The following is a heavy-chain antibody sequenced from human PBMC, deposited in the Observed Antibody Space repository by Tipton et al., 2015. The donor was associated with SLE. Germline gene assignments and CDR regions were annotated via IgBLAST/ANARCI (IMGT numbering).Heavy chain of an antibody. D-gene: IGHD6-13*01. V-gene: IGHV3-7*03. Sequence: SLRLSCAASGFTFSSYWMSWVRQAPGKGLEWVANIKQDGSEKYYVDSVKGRFTVSRDNAKNSLYLQMNSLRAEDTAVYYCARDEVAAAGTLDYWGQGTLVTVSS. CDR1: GFTFSSYW. J-gene: IGHJ4*02. CDR3: ARDEVAAAGTLDY. CDR2: IKQDGSEK.